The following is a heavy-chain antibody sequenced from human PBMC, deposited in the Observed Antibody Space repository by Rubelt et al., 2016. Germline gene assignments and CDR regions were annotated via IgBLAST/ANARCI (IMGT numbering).Heavy chain of an antibody. Sequence: QLQLHESGPGLVKPSETLALTCTVSGDSISGSTDYWGWIRQPPGKGLEWIGSIYNHGSAYYNPSLESRVTLSVDTTKNHFSLRVRSVTAADTALYDCAGYANEDGDFRFDPWGQGTLVTVSS. CDR2: IYNHGSA. CDR3: AGYANEDGDFRFDP. J-gene: IGHJ5*02. V-gene: IGHV4-39*02. CDR1: GDSISGSTDY. D-gene: IGHD4-17*01.